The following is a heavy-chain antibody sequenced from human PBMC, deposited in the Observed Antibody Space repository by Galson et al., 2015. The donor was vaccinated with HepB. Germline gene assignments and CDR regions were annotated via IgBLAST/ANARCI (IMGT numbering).Heavy chain of an antibody. CDR1: GLSFSSVW. J-gene: IGHJ3*02. CDR3: APSYYDFLTGYSYLDAFDI. D-gene: IGHD3-9*01. Sequence: SLRLSCAASGLSFSSVWMSWVRQAPGKGLEWVAFIKSKTDAGTTDYGAAVRGRFTISRDDSKNMLFLQMNSLKTEDTAVYYCAPSYYDFLTGYSYLDAFDIRGQGTKVTVSS. CDR2: IKSKTDAGTT. V-gene: IGHV3-15*01.